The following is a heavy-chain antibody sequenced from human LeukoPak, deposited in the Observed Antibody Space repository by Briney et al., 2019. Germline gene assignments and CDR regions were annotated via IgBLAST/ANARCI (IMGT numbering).Heavy chain of an antibody. CDR3: AKDPPEPHYGFWSGYLDYMDV. CDR2: ISGSGGST. V-gene: IGHV3-23*01. CDR1: GFTFSSYA. Sequence: QPGGSLRLSCAASGFTFSSYAMSWVRQAPGKGLEWVSAISGSGGSTYYADSVKGRFTISGDNSKNTLYLQMNSLRAEDTAVYYCAKDPPEPHYGFWSGYLDYMDVWGKGTTVTVSS. J-gene: IGHJ6*03. D-gene: IGHD3-3*01.